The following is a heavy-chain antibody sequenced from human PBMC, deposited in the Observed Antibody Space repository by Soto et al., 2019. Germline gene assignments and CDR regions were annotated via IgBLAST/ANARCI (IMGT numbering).Heavy chain of an antibody. CDR3: ARWPNWFDH. CDR1: GGSVSSGSYY. Sequence: QVQLQESGPGLVKPSETLSLTYTVSGGSVSSGSYYWSWIRQPPGKGLEWIGYISYSGSTNYNPSVKSRVTISVDTSKNQFSLKLSSVTAADTAVYYCARWPNWFDHWGQGTLVTVSS. CDR2: ISYSGST. J-gene: IGHJ5*02. V-gene: IGHV4-61*01.